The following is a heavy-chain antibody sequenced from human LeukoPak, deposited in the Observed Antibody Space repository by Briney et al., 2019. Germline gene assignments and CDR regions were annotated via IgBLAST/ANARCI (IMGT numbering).Heavy chain of an antibody. D-gene: IGHD4-17*01. Sequence: GGSLRLSCAASGFTFSSYGMHWVRQSPGKGLEWVAFIPYDGGNKYYADSVKGRFTISRDNSKNTVYLQMNSLRVEDTAVYYCAKDYDYGDYATDYWGQGTLVTASS. J-gene: IGHJ4*02. CDR3: AKDYDYGDYATDY. CDR2: IPYDGGNK. CDR1: GFTFSSYG. V-gene: IGHV3-30*02.